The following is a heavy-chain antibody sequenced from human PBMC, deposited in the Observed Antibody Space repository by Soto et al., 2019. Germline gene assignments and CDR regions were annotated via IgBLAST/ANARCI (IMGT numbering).Heavy chain of an antibody. Sequence: SGPTLVNPTQTLTLTCTFSGFSLSTSGMCVSWIRQPPGKALEWLALIDWDDDKYYSTSLKTRLTVSKGTSKNQVVLTMTNMDPVDTATYYCARLYYYDSSLDYWGQGTLVTVSS. CDR3: ARLYYYDSSLDY. CDR1: GFSLSTSGMC. J-gene: IGHJ4*02. CDR2: IDWDDDK. V-gene: IGHV2-70*01. D-gene: IGHD3-22*01.